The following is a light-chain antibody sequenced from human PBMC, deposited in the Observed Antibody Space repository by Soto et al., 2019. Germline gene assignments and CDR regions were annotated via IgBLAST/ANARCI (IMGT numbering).Light chain of an antibody. V-gene: IGKV3-15*01. CDR1: QSVGSN. Sequence: IVMTQSPATLSVSPGERATLSCRASQSVGSNLAWYQQKPGQAPRLLIYVASTRATGIPARFSGSGSGTEFTLTISSLQSEDFAIYFCQQYNNWPPDRTFGQGTKVEIK. J-gene: IGKJ1*01. CDR3: QQYNNWPPDRT. CDR2: VAS.